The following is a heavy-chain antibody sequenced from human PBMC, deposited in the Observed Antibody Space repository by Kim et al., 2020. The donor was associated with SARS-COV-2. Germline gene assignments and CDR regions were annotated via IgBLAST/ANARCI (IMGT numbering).Heavy chain of an antibody. CDR3: ARDALAAAGSNNWFDP. J-gene: IGHJ5*02. Sequence: DSVKGRFTNSRDNSKNTLYLQMNSLRAEDTAVYYCARDALAAAGSNNWFDPWGQGTLVTVSS. V-gene: IGHV3-30*01. D-gene: IGHD6-13*01.